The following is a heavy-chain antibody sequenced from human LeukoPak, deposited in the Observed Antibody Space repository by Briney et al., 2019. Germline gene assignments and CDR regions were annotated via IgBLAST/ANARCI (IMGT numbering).Heavy chain of an antibody. CDR1: GFIFSDYY. D-gene: IGHD3-22*01. Sequence: GGSLRLSCAASGFIFSDYYMSWIRQSPGKGLEWVSYISTTSSYTAYADSVKGRFTISRDNSKNTLYLQMNSLRAEDTAVYYCARGRGYDSGTYNYAFSDYWGQGTLVTVSS. CDR2: ISTTSSYT. J-gene: IGHJ4*02. V-gene: IGHV3-11*06. CDR3: ARGRGYDSGTYNYAFSDY.